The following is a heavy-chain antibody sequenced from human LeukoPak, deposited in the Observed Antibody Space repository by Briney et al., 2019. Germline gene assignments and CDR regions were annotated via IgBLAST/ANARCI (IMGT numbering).Heavy chain of an antibody. D-gene: IGHD3-22*01. CDR2: INSDGSTT. V-gene: IGHV3-74*01. Sequence: GGSLRLSCAASGFTFSSYWMHWVRQAPGKGLVWVSGINSDGSTTSYADSVKGRFTISRDNAKNTMYLQMNSLRAEDTAVYYCARDGYDSSGYYLFDYWGQGTLVTVSS. CDR1: GFTFSSYW. CDR3: ARDGYDSSGYYLFDY. J-gene: IGHJ4*02.